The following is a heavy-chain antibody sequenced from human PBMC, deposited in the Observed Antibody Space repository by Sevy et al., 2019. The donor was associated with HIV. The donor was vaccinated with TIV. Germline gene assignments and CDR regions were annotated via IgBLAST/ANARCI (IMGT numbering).Heavy chain of an antibody. CDR3: ARGGPVQQQLDYFDY. Sequence: SETLSLTCTVSGGSISSYYWNWIRQPPGKGLEYIGYIHYSGNSDYTPSLKSRVTISLDTSKNQFSLMLGSVTAADTAVYYCARGGPVQQQLDYFDYWGQGTLVTVSS. V-gene: IGHV4-59*01. D-gene: IGHD6-13*01. CDR1: GGSISSYY. J-gene: IGHJ4*02. CDR2: IHYSGNS.